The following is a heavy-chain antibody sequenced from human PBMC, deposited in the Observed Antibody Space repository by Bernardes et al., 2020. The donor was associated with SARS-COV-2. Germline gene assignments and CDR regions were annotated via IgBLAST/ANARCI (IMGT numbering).Heavy chain of an antibody. CDR1: VFTFTSSA. Sequence: SVTVSCKASVFTFTSSAVQWVRQARGQRLEWIGWIVVGSGNTNYAQKFQERVTITMDMSTSTAYMELSSLRYEHTAVYYCAAVPYYYYYGMDVWGQGTTITVSS. D-gene: IGHD1-1*01. J-gene: IGHJ6*02. CDR2: IVVGSGNT. V-gene: IGHV1-58*01. CDR3: AAVPYYYYYGMDV.